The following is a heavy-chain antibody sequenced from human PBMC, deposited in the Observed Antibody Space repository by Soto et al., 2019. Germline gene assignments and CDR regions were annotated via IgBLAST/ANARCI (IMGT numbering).Heavy chain of an antibody. D-gene: IGHD7-27*01. V-gene: IGHV3-23*01. CDR1: GFTFSNYA. CDR2: ISGSGDSI. Sequence: EVQVLESGGDLVQPGGSLRLSCAASGFTFSNYAMTWVRQAPGKGLEWVSTISGSGDSIYYADSVKGRFTIYRDNSKNTLYLQMNSLRADDWAVYYCSTGRQMGYWGQGTLVIVSS. CDR3: STGRQMGY. J-gene: IGHJ4*02.